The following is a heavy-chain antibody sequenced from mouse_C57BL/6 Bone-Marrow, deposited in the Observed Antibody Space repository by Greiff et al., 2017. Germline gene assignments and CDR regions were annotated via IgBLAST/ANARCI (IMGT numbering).Heavy chain of an antibody. CDR1: GYAFTNYL. V-gene: IGHV1-54*01. CDR3: ARWLLREGSFFAF. Sequence: VQLQQSGAELVRPGTSVKVSCKASGYAFTNYLIEWVKQRPGQGLEWIGVINPGGGGTNYNAKFKGKATLTADKSSSTAYMQLSSLTSEDSAVYFCARWLLREGSFFAFWVQGPLVTVSA. D-gene: IGHD2-3*01. J-gene: IGHJ3*01. CDR2: INPGGGGT.